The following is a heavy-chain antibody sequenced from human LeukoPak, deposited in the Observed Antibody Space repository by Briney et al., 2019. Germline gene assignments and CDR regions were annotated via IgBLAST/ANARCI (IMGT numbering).Heavy chain of an antibody. V-gene: IGHV1-18*01. J-gene: IGHJ5*02. D-gene: IGHD6-13*01. CDR1: GYTFTSYG. CDR3: ARDGAAADNGNWFDP. Sequence: ASVKVSCKASGYTFTSYGISWVRQAPGQGLEWVGWISGYNGNTNYAQKLQGRVTMTTDTSTSTAYMELRSLRFDDTAVYYCARDGAAADNGNWFDPWGQGTLVTVSS. CDR2: ISGYNGNT.